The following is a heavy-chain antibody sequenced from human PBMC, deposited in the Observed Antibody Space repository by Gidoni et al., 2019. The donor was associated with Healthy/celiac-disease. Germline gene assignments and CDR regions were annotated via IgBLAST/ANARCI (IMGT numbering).Heavy chain of an antibody. CDR2: INHSGST. D-gene: IGHD2-2*01. CDR1: GGSFSGYY. J-gene: IGHJ6*02. V-gene: IGHV4-34*01. Sequence: QVQLQQWGAGLLKPSETLSLTCAVYGGSFSGYYWSWIRQPPGKGLEWIGEINHSGSTNYNPSLKSRVTISVDTSKNQFSLKLSSVTAADTAVYYCARVGGYCSSTSCSLNYYYGMDVWGQGTTVTVSS. CDR3: ARVGGYCSSTSCSLNYYYGMDV.